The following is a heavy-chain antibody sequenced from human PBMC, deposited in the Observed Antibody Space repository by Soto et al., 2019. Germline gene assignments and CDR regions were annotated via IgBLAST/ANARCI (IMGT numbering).Heavy chain of an antibody. CDR1: GGSINSYY. D-gene: IGHD3-16*01. Sequence: SETLSLTCTVSGGSINSYYWSWIRQPPGKGLEWIGYIYYSGNTNYNPSLKSRVTISIDASKNQFSLNLSSVAAADTAVYYCARGRTSLFGHPEFDYWGQGTLVTVSS. CDR3: ARGRTSLFGHPEFDY. J-gene: IGHJ4*02. CDR2: IYYSGNT. V-gene: IGHV4-59*01.